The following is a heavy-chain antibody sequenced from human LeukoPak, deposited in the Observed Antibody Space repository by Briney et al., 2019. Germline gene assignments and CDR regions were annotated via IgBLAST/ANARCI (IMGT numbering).Heavy chain of an antibody. CDR3: AKDESDESGNDY. J-gene: IGHJ4*02. CDR1: GFTFSSYA. Sequence: GRSLRLSCAASGFTFSSYAMSWVRQAPGKGLEWVSAISGSGGSTYYADSVKGRFTISRDNSKNTLYLQMNSLRAEDTAVYYCAKDESDESGNDYWGQGTLVTVSS. D-gene: IGHD1-14*01. CDR2: ISGSGGST. V-gene: IGHV3-23*01.